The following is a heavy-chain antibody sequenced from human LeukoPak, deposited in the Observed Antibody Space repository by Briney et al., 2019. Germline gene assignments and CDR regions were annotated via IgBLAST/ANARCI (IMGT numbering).Heavy chain of an antibody. Sequence: GGSQRLSCAASGFTFSDHWMTWVRQAPGKGLEWVANIKQDGSERYYVDSVTGRFTISRDNAKNSLFLQMNSLRAEDTAVYYCARGLRATWGQGTLVAVSS. V-gene: IGHV3-7*01. CDR3: ARGLRAT. D-gene: IGHD5-12*01. J-gene: IGHJ4*02. CDR2: IKQDGSER. CDR1: GFTFSDHW.